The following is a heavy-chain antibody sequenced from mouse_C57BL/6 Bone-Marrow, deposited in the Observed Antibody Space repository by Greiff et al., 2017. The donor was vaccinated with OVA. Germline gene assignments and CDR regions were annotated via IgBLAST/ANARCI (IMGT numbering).Heavy chain of an antibody. D-gene: IGHD1-1*01. Sequence: QVQLQQSGAELVKPGASVKISCKASGYAFSSYWMNWVKQRPGKGLEWIGQIYPGDGDTNYNGKFKGKATLTADKSSSTAYMQLSSLTSEDSAVYFCARHYYGSSFYYFDYWGQGTTLTVSS. CDR1: GYAFSSYW. CDR3: ARHYYGSSFYYFDY. V-gene: IGHV1-80*01. CDR2: IYPGDGDT. J-gene: IGHJ2*01.